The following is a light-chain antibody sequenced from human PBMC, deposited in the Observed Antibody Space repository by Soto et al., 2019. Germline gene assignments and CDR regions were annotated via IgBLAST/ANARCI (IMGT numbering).Light chain of an antibody. CDR2: AAS. Sequence: DIQMTQSPSSLSASVGDRVTITCRASQSIRSYLNWYQQKPGKAPKLLIYAASSLQSGVPSRFSGSGSGTDVTLTISSLQTEDFATYYCQQSYSTPITFGQGTRLEIK. CDR1: QSIRSY. V-gene: IGKV1-39*01. J-gene: IGKJ5*01. CDR3: QQSYSTPIT.